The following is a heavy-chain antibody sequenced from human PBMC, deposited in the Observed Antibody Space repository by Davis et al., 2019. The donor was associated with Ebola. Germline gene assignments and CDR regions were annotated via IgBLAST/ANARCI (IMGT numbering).Heavy chain of an antibody. V-gene: IGHV3-7*01. J-gene: IGHJ4*02. CDR1: GFTFSRYW. CDR2: IKQDGTEK. D-gene: IGHD5-12*01. CDR3: SRGQGGYALSALDQ. Sequence: GESLKISCAASGFTFSRYWMHWVRQAPGKGLEWVAKIKQDGTEKYYPDSLKGRFTISRDNAKNSVYLQIYSLRVEDTAVYYCSRGQGGYALSALDQWGQGTLVTVSS.